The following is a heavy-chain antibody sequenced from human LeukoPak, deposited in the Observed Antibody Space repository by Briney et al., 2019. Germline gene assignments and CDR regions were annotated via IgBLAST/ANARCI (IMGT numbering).Heavy chain of an antibody. J-gene: IGHJ6*03. D-gene: IGHD5-12*01. CDR2: ISGSGGST. V-gene: IGHV3-23*01. CDR1: GFTFSGYA. CDR3: ARLVDYYYYMDV. Sequence: GGSLRLSCAASGFTFSGYAMSWVRQAPGKGLEWVSAISGSGGSTYYADSVKGRFTISRDNSKNTLYLQMNSLRAEDTAVYYCARLVDYYYYMDVWGKGTTVTVSS.